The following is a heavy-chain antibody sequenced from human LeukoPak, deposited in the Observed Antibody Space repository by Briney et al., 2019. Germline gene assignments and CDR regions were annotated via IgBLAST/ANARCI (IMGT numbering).Heavy chain of an antibody. CDR3: AGRRGYCCSTSCYFGRFAFDI. J-gene: IGHJ3*02. CDR2: INHSGST. Sequence: SETLSLTCAVYGGSFSGYYWSWIRQPPGKGLEWIGEINHSGSTNYNPSLKSRATTSVDTSKNQFSLKLRSVTAADTAVYYCAGRRGYCCSTSCYFGRFAFDIWGQGTMVTVSS. CDR1: GGSFSGYY. V-gene: IGHV4-34*01. D-gene: IGHD2-2*01.